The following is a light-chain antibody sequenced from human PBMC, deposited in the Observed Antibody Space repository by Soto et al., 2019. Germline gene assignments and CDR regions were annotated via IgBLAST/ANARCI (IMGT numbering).Light chain of an antibody. J-gene: IGKJ5*01. Sequence: EIVLTQSPATLSLSPGDRATLSCRASQSISFYLTWYQHKPGHAPRSRIYDASNTATGIPARFSGSGYGTDFTLTISSLEPEEFAVYYCQQRSNWPTFGQGTRLEI. CDR3: QQRSNWPT. CDR1: QSISFY. CDR2: DAS. V-gene: IGKV3-11*01.